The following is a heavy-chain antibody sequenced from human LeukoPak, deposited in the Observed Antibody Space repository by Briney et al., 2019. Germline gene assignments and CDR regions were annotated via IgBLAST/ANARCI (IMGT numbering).Heavy chain of an antibody. Sequence: GGSLRLSCAASGFTFSSYWMHWVRQAPGKGLEWVSAISGSGGSTYYADSVKGRFTISRDNSKNTLYLQMNSLRAEDTAVYYCAKDQYSSCWYSWGQGTLVTVSS. J-gene: IGHJ4*02. CDR3: AKDQYSSCWYS. D-gene: IGHD6-13*01. CDR2: ISGSGGST. V-gene: IGHV3-23*01. CDR1: GFTFSSYW.